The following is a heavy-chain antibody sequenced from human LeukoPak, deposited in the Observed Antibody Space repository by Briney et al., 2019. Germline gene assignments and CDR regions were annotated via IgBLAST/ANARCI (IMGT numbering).Heavy chain of an antibody. D-gene: IGHD3-10*01. CDR2: IYYSGST. CDR3: ASVDYGEWGGYFDY. J-gene: IGHJ4*02. CDR1: GSTFSSYW. V-gene: IGHV4-39*01. Sequence: GSLRLSCAASGSTFSSYWMSWVRQPPGKGLEWIGSIYYSGSTYYNPSLKSRVTISVDTSKNQFSLKLSSVTAADTAVYYCASVDYGEWGGYFDYWGQGTLVTVSS.